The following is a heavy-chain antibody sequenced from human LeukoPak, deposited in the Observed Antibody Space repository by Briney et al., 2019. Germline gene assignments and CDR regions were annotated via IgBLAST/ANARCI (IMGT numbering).Heavy chain of an antibody. Sequence: SETLSLTCTVSGGSISSYYWSWIRQPPGKGLEWIGYIYYSGSTNYKPSLKSRVTISVDTSKNQFSLKLSSVTAADTAVYYCARVKRGAYNWFDPWGQGTLVTVSS. V-gene: IGHV4-59*01. CDR1: GGSISSYY. J-gene: IGHJ5*02. D-gene: IGHD4/OR15-4a*01. CDR3: ARVKRGAYNWFDP. CDR2: IYYSGST.